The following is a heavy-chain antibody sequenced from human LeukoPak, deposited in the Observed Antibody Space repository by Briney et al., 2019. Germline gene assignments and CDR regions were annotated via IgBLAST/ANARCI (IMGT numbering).Heavy chain of an antibody. J-gene: IGHJ4*02. D-gene: IGHD3-22*01. V-gene: IGHV4-39*07. CDR3: ASRSRRRSNMIVAPFDY. CDR2: IYYSGST. CDR1: GGSFSSYY. Sequence: SETLSLTCAVYGGSFSSYYWGWIRQPPGKGLEWIGSIYYSGSTYYNPSLKSRVTISVDTSKNQFSLKLSSVTAADTAVYYCASRSRRRSNMIVAPFDYWGQGTLVTVSS.